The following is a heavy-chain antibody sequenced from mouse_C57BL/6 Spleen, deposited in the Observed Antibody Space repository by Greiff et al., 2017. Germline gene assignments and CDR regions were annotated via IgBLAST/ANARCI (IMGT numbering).Heavy chain of an antibody. D-gene: IGHD2-4*01. CDR2: IYPGDGDT. J-gene: IGHJ3*01. V-gene: IGHV1-82*01. Sequence: QVQLQQSGPELVKPGASVKISCKASGYAFSSSWMNWVKQRPGKGLEWIGRIYPGDGDTNYNGKFKGKATLTADKSSSTAYMQLSSLPSEDSAVEFCASQYDYDGAWFAYWGQGTLFTVSA. CDR1: GYAFSSSW. CDR3: ASQYDYDGAWFAY.